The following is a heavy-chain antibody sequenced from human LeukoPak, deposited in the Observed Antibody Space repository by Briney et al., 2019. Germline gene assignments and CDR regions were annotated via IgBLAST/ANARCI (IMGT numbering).Heavy chain of an antibody. D-gene: IGHD5-24*01. Sequence: PSETLSLTCTVSGGSISSYYWSWIRQPPGEGLEWIGYIYYSASTKYNPSLKSRVSISVDTSKNQFSLKLSSVTAADTAVYYCARGAGAGYNLQPFDYWGQGTLVTVSS. CDR1: GGSISSYY. CDR2: IYYSAST. J-gene: IGHJ4*02. CDR3: ARGAGAGYNLQPFDY. V-gene: IGHV4-59*08.